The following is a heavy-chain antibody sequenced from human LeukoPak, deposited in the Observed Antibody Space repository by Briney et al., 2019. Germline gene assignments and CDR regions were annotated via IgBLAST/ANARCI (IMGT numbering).Heavy chain of an antibody. CDR1: GYTFTGYY. CDR2: FDPEDGET. Sequence: ASVKVSCKASGYTFTGYYMHWVRQAPGKGLEWMGGFDPEDGETVYAQKFQGRVTMTEDTSTDTAYMELSSLRSEDTAVYYCATATSGLGVAGRSGLSYFDYWGQGTLVTVST. V-gene: IGHV1-24*01. J-gene: IGHJ4*02. CDR3: ATATSGLGVAGRSGLSYFDY. D-gene: IGHD6-19*01.